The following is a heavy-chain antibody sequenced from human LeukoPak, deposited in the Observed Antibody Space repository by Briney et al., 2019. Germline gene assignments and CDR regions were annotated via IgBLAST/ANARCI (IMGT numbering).Heavy chain of an antibody. CDR2: ISYDGSNK. V-gene: IGHV3-30*03. D-gene: IGHD3-22*01. Sequence: GGSLRLSCAASGFTFSSYGMHWVRQAPGKGLEWVAVISYDGSNKYYADSVKGRFTISRGNSKNTLYLQMNSLRAEDTAVYYCARGYYYDSSGYYRDAFDIWGQGTMVTVSS. CDR1: GFTFSSYG. J-gene: IGHJ3*02. CDR3: ARGYYYDSSGYYRDAFDI.